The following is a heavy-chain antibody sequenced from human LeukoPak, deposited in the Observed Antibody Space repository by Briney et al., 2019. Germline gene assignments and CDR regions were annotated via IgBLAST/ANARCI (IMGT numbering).Heavy chain of an antibody. CDR2: VSRFGGTT. D-gene: IGHD6-13*01. CDR1: GFTFDSYS. V-gene: IGHV3-23*01. J-gene: IGHJ5*02. Sequence: GGSLRLSCAASGFTFDSYSMSWVRQPPGKGLEWVSAVSRFGGTTYYADSAKGRFTISRDNSNNTVYLQMNSLRVGDTALYYCVKHVGSRWSNNRFDPWGQGTLVTVS. CDR3: VKHVGSRWSNNRFDP.